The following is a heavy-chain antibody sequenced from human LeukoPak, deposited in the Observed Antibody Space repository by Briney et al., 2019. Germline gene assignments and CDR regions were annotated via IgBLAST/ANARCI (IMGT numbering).Heavy chain of an antibody. D-gene: IGHD3-3*01. CDR1: GYTFTSCA. V-gene: IGHV1-8*01. CDR2: MNPNSGNT. CDR3: ARGPDSRNYDFWSGYYFAYYYGMDV. Sequence: ASVKVSCKASGYTFTSCAINWVRQATGQGLEWMGWMNPNSGNTGYAQKFQGRVTMTTNTSISTAYMELSSLRSEDTAVYYCARGPDSRNYDFWSGYYFAYYYGMDVWGQGTTVTVSS. J-gene: IGHJ6*02.